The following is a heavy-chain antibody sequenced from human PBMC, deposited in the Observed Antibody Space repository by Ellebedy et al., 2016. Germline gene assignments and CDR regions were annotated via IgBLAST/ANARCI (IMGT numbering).Heavy chain of an antibody. CDR1: GGSITSYY. V-gene: IGHV4-4*07. CDR2: IYTSGST. Sequence: SETLSLXXTVSGGSITSYYWSWIRQPAGKGLEWIGRIYTSGSTNYNPSLKSRVTISVDTSKNHFSLKLSSVTAADTAVYYCARGVPDIVGGDYWGQGTLVIVSS. CDR3: ARGVPDIVGGDY. J-gene: IGHJ4*02. D-gene: IGHD1-26*01.